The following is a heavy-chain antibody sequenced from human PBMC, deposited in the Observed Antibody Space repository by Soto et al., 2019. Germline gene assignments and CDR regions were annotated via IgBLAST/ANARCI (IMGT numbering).Heavy chain of an antibody. J-gene: IGHJ6*02. V-gene: IGHV4-30-4*01. Sequence: PSETLSLTCTVSGGSISSGDYYWSWIRQPPGKGLEWIGYIYYSGSTYYNPSLKSRVTISVDTSKNQFSLKLSSVTAADTAVYYCARAGSSWYEDYYGMDVWGQGTTVTVSS. CDR2: IYYSGST. CDR3: ARAGSSWYEDYYGMDV. CDR1: GGSISSGDYY. D-gene: IGHD6-13*01.